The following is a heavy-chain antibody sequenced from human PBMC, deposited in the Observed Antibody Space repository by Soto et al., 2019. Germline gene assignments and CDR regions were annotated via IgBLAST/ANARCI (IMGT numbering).Heavy chain of an antibody. CDR2: VYYSGFT. J-gene: IGHJ4*02. CDR3: VRPFREAEAGPYYFDY. CDR1: GGSISSGDYY. Sequence: PSETLSLTCTVSGGSISSGDYYWSWIRQPPGKGLEWIGIVYYSGFTYYNPSLKSRVTISVDPSKNQFSLKLRSVTAADTAVYYCVRPFREAEAGPYYFDYWGQGTLVTVSS. V-gene: IGHV4-39*01. D-gene: IGHD6-13*01.